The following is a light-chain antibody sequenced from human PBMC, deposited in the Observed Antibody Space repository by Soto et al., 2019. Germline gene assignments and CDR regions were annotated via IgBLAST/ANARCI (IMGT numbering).Light chain of an antibody. CDR3: QQRSNWPPEFT. V-gene: IGKV3-11*01. CDR1: QCVSSY. CDR2: DAS. Sequence: EIVLTQSPATLSLSPGERATLSCRASQCVSSYLAWYQQKPGQAPRLLIYDASNRATGIPARFSGSGSGTDLTLTISSLEPEDFAVYYCQQRSNWPPEFTFGPGTKVDIK. J-gene: IGKJ3*01.